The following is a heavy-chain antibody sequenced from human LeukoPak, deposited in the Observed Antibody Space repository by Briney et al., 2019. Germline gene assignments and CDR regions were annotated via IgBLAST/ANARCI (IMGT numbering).Heavy chain of an antibody. V-gene: IGHV3-23*01. CDR1: GFTFSSYA. J-gene: IGHJ3*02. CDR2: ISGSGGST. D-gene: IGHD3-22*01. CDR3: AKDLVVVNDAFDI. Sequence: PGGSLRVSCAASGFTFSSYAMSGVRQAPGKGLEWVSAISGSGGSTYYADSVKGRFTISRDNFKNTLYLQMNSLRAEDTAVYYCAKDLVVVNDAFDIWGQGTMVTVSS.